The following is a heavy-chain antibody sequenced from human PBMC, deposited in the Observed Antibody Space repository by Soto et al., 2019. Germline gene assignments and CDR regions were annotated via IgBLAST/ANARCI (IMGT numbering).Heavy chain of an antibody. J-gene: IGHJ6*02. CDR1: GYTFTSYD. CDR2: MNPNSGNT. Sequence: ASVKVSCKASGYTFTSYDINWVRQATGQGLEWMGWMNPNSGNTGYAQKFQGRVTMTRNTSISTAYMELSSLRSEDTAVYYCARGGDCGGDSFNPSGYYYYYGMDVWRQWTTVTVSS. V-gene: IGHV1-8*01. D-gene: IGHD2-21*02. CDR3: ARGGDCGGDSFNPSGYYYYYGMDV.